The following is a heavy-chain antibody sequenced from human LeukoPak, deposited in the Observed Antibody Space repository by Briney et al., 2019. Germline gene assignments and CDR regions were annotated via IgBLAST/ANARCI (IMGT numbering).Heavy chain of an antibody. J-gene: IGHJ5*02. V-gene: IGHV1-2*02. Sequence: ASVKVSCKASGYTFTGDFIHGVRQAPGQGLEWMGWINSDSGGTNCARKFQGRVTMTRDTSISTAYMELSSLRSDDTAVFYCARGNIATRRGENWFDPWGQGTLVTVSS. CDR3: ARGNIATRRGENWFDP. D-gene: IGHD6-6*01. CDR1: GYTFTGDF. CDR2: INSDSGGT.